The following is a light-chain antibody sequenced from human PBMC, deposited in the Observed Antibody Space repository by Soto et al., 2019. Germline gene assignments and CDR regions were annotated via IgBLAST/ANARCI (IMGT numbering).Light chain of an antibody. CDR2: GES. CDR1: QSLSKS. V-gene: IGKV3-11*01. J-gene: IGKJ4*02. Sequence: VLTQSPATLSLSPGERATLSCRASQSLSKSLVWYQQKTGQAPRLLIDGESNRATGIPDRFSGSGSGTDFNLTISSLEPEDFAVYFCQKRSSWPLTCGGGTKVDIK. CDR3: QKRSSWPLT.